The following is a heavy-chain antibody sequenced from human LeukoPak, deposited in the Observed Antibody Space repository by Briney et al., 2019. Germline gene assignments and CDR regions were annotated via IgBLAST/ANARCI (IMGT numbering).Heavy chain of an antibody. CDR1: GYTFTGYY. V-gene: IGHV1-2*02. CDR2: INPNSGGT. Sequence: GASVKVSCKASGYTFTGYYMHWVRQAPGQGLEWMGWINPNSGGTNYAQKFQGRVTMTRDTSISTAYMELSRLRSDDTAVYCCASHYGSGSYYRRDPRFDYWGQGTLVTVSS. J-gene: IGHJ4*02. CDR3: ASHYGSGSYYRRDPRFDY. D-gene: IGHD3-10*01.